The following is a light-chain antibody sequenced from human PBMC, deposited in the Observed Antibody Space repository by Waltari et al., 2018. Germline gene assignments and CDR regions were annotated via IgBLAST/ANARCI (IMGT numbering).Light chain of an antibody. CDR2: AAS. CDR1: QGVSSY. Sequence: AIRMTQSPSSLSASTGDRVTITCRASQGVSSYLAWYQQKPGKAPNLLIYAASTLQSGVPSGFSGSGSGTDFSLIISCLQSEDFATYYCQQYYSYPWTFGRGRKV. J-gene: IGKJ1*01. V-gene: IGKV1-8*01. CDR3: QQYYSYPWT.